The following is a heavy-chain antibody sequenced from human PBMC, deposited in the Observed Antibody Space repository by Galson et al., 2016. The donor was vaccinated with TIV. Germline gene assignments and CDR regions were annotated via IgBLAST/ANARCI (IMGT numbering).Heavy chain of an antibody. CDR1: GFTLSRYW. Sequence: SLRLSCAASGFTLSRYWMHWVRQVPGKGLVWVSRINNDGGDSTYTDSVRGRFTVSRDNSKNTLYLQMTSLRGDDTAVYYCAREKLDPDYGMDVWGQGTTVIVSS. CDR3: AREKLDPDYGMDV. J-gene: IGHJ6*02. D-gene: IGHD3-9*01. CDR2: INNDGGDS. V-gene: IGHV3-74*01.